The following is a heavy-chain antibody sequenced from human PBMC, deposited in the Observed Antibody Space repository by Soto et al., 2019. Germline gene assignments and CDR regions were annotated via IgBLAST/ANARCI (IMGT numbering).Heavy chain of an antibody. Sequence: SVKVFCKASGGTFSSYAISWVRHAPGQGLEWMGGIIPIFGTANYAQKFQGRVTITADESTSTAYMELSSLRSEDTAVYYCARSAVAVPYYYYGMDVWGQGTTVTVSS. CDR1: GGTFSSYA. D-gene: IGHD6-19*01. V-gene: IGHV1-69*13. CDR2: IIPIFGTA. CDR3: ARSAVAVPYYYYGMDV. J-gene: IGHJ6*02.